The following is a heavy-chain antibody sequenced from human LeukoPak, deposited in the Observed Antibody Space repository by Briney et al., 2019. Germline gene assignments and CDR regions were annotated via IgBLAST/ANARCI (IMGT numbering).Heavy chain of an antibody. V-gene: IGHV1-2*02. CDR2: INPNSGGT. Sequence: GASVKVSCKASGYTFTGYYMHWVRQAPGQGLEWMGWINPNSGGTNYAQKFQGRVTITRNTSISTAYMELSSLRSEDTAVYYCARRGGSSYYRDYYMDVWGKGTTVTVSS. CDR1: GYTFTGYY. J-gene: IGHJ6*03. D-gene: IGHD6-13*01. CDR3: ARRGGSSYYRDYYMDV.